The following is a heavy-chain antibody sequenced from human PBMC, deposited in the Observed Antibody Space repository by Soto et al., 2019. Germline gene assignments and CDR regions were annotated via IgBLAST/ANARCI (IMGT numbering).Heavy chain of an antibody. CDR2: IYTSGST. D-gene: IGHD6-6*01. Sequence: WETLTLTCTDSGGSISSYYWSWIRQPAGKGLEWIGRIYTSGSTNYNPSLKSRVTMSVDTSKNQFSLKLSSVTAADTAVYYCATLQREWYSSSSGLGWFDPWGQGTLVTVSS. CDR3: ATLQREWYSSSSGLGWFDP. CDR1: GGSISSYY. V-gene: IGHV4-4*07. J-gene: IGHJ5*02.